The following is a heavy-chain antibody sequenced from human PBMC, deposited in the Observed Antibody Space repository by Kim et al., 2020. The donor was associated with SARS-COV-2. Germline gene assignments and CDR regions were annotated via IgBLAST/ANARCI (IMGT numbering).Heavy chain of an antibody. CDR3: AKAVVRGVNYYYYGMDV. Sequence: GGSLRLSCAASGFTFSTYGMHWVRQAPGKGLEWVAVISYDGRSKYYGESVKGRFTISRDNPENTLYLQMNSLRPEDTAVYYCAKAVVRGVNYYYYGMDV. CDR1: GFTFSTYG. D-gene: IGHD3-10*01. CDR2: ISYDGRSK. V-gene: IGHV3-30*18. J-gene: IGHJ6*01.